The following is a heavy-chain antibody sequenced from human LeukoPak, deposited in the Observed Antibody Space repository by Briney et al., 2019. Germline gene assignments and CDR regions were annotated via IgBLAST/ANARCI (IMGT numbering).Heavy chain of an antibody. Sequence: NTSETLSLTCAVSGGSISSSNWWSWVRQPPGKGLEWIGNIFYSGSTYYSPSLKSRVTISLDTSRNQFSLKLNSVTAADTAVYYCAKSNGYGLVDIWGQGTMVTVSS. D-gene: IGHD3-10*01. CDR1: GGSISSSNW. CDR3: AKSNGYGLVDI. CDR2: IFYSGST. V-gene: IGHV4-4*02. J-gene: IGHJ3*02.